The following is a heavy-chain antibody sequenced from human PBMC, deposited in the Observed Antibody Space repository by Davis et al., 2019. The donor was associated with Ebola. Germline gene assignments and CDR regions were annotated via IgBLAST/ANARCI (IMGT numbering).Heavy chain of an antibody. Sequence: PSETLSLICTVSGGSISSYYWSWIRQPPGKGLEWIGYIYYRGSTNYNPSLKSRVTISVDTSKNQFSLKLSSVTAADTAVYYCARDFNYYYGMDVWGQGTTVTVSS. V-gene: IGHV4-59*01. CDR2: IYYRGST. CDR3: ARDFNYYYGMDV. CDR1: GGSISSYY. J-gene: IGHJ6*02.